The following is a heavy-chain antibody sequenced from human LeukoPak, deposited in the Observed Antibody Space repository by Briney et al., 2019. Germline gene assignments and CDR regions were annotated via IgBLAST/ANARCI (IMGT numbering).Heavy chain of an antibody. Sequence: GGTLRLSCAASGFTFSSYGMHWVRQAPGKGLEWVAVISYDGSNKYYADSVKGRFTISRDNSKNTLYLQMNSLRAEDTAVYYCAKDRLNYFDYWGQGTLVTVSS. V-gene: IGHV3-30*18. CDR1: GFTFSSYG. J-gene: IGHJ4*02. CDR3: AKDRLNYFDY. CDR2: ISYDGSNK.